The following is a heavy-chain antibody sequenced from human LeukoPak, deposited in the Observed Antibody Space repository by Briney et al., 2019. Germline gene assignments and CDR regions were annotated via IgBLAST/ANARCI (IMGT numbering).Heavy chain of an antibody. CDR2: INHSGST. CDR1: GGSFSGYY. D-gene: IGHD6-19*01. V-gene: IGHV4-34*01. J-gene: IGHJ5*02. Sequence: SETLSLTCAVYGGSFSGYYWSWIRQPPGKGLEWIGEINHSGSTNYNPSLKSRVTISVDTSKNQFSLKLSSVTAADTAVYYCARGALIAVAGYNWFDPWGQGTLVTVSS. CDR3: ARGALIAVAGYNWFDP.